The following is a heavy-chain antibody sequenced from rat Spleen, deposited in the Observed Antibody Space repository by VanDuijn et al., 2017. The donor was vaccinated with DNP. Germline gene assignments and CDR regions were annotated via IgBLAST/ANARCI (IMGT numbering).Heavy chain of an antibody. CDR2: ITNSGGST. D-gene: IGHD1-3*01. CDR3: TTGGSYPRYFDY. J-gene: IGHJ2*01. Sequence: EVQLVESGGGLVQPGRSLKLSCAASGFPFSDYFMAWVRQAPTKGLEWVASITNSGGSTYYRDSVKGRFTISRDNAKSTLYLQMDSLRSEDTATYYCTTGGSYPRYFDYWGQGVMVTVSS. CDR1: GFPFSDYF. V-gene: IGHV5-20*01.